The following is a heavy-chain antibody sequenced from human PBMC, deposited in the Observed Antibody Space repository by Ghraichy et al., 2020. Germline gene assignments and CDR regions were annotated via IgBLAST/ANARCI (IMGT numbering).Heavy chain of an antibody. J-gene: IGHJ4*02. V-gene: IGHV3-48*03. Sequence: GSLRLSCAASGFTFSTCEMNWVRQAPGKGLEWVSYISSSGSTIYYADSVKGRFTVSRDNAKNSLYLQMNSLGVEDTALYYCARHQGGSYSSVGFDYWGQGTLLTVSS. CDR1: GFTFSTCE. CDR3: ARHQGGSYSSVGFDY. CDR2: ISSSGSTI. D-gene: IGHD1-26*01.